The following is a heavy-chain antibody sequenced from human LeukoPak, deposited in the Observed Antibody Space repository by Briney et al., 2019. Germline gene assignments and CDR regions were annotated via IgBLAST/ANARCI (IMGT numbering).Heavy chain of an antibody. CDR3: ARATYSGSLTY. CDR2: INHSGST. CDR1: GGSFSGYY. D-gene: IGHD1-26*01. J-gene: IGHJ4*02. V-gene: IGHV4-34*01. Sequence: SETLSLTCAVYGGSFSGYYWSWIRQPPGKGLEWIGEINHSGSTNYNPSLKSRVTILVDTSKNQFSLKLSSVTAADTAVYYCARATYSGSLTYWGQGTLVTVSS.